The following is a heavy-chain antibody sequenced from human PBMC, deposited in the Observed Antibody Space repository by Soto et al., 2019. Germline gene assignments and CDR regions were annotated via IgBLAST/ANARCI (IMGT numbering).Heavy chain of an antibody. CDR1: GYSITAGGYY. Sequence: TLSLTCFVSGYSITAGGYYWSWIRLHPGKGLEWIGSFYSSGSIIYNPSLRSRVSISGDTSSNQFSMSLTSVTAADTARYYCARMYSSGSGWFHPWGQGTLVTVSS. J-gene: IGHJ5*02. D-gene: IGHD6-19*01. CDR2: FYSSGSI. V-gene: IGHV4-31*03. CDR3: ARMYSSGSGWFHP.